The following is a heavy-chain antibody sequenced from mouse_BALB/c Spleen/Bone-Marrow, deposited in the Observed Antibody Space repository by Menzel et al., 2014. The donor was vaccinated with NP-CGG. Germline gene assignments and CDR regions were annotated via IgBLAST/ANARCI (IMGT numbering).Heavy chain of an antibody. CDR3: ARGGITNYYGLDY. CDR1: GYTFTSYV. Sequence: EVHLVESGPELVKPGASVMMSCKASGYTFTSYVIHWVKQKPGQGLEWIAYINPYDDDTKYNEKLKGKATLTSDESSSTANMEFSSLTSEDSAVFYCARGGITNYYGLDYWGQGTSVTVSS. CDR2: INPYDDDT. V-gene: IGHV1-14*01. J-gene: IGHJ4*01. D-gene: IGHD2-4*01.